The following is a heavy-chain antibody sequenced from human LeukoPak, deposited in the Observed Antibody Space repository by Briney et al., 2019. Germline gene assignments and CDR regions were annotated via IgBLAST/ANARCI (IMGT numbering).Heavy chain of an antibody. CDR1: GITFSSYA. CDR3: ARYIVLMDMDV. D-gene: IGHD2-8*01. CDR2: INWDATKA. V-gene: IGHV3-23*03. Sequence: GGSLRLSCAASGITFSSYAMSWVRQAPGKGPEWVSLINWDATKAFYADSVKGRFAISRDNAKNSLYLQMNSLRAEDTAVYYCARYIVLMDMDVWGKGTTVTVSS. J-gene: IGHJ6*03.